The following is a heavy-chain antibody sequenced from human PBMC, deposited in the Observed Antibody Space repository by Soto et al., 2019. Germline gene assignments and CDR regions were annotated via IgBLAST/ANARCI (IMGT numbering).Heavy chain of an antibody. Sequence: PGESLKISCQSSGYRFTTYWIGWVRQMPGKGLEWMGIIYPGDSDTKYSPSLQGQVTISADTSISTAYLQWTSLKASDTAMYYCARSRRGAYSSGWYSPSGYYNYGIDVWGQGTKVTVSS. CDR2: IYPGDSDT. V-gene: IGHV5-51*01. J-gene: IGHJ6*02. D-gene: IGHD6-19*01. CDR3: ARSRRGAYSSGWYSPSGYYNYGIDV. CDR1: GYRFTTYW.